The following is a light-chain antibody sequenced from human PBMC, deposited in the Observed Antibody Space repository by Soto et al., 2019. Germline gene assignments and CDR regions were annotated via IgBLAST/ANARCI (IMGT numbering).Light chain of an antibody. CDR2: TDN. CDR3: SAYARSSNV. CDR1: SSDVGGYNY. J-gene: IGLJ1*01. Sequence: QSVLTQPPSASGAPGQSVAISCTGTSSDVGGYNYVSWYQQHPGKAPKLMIYTDNNRPSGVPDRCSGSKSGNTPSLTGSGLQAEDEADYYSSAYARSSNVFGTGTKLTVL. V-gene: IGLV2-8*01.